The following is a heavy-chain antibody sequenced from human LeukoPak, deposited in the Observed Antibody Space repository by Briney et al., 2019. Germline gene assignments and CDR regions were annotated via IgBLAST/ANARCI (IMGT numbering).Heavy chain of an antibody. Sequence: SVKVSCKASGGTFSSYAISWVRQAPGQGLEWMGGIIPIFGTANYAQKFQGRVTITADESTSTAYMELSSLRSEDTAVYYCARDLPNYYDSGGYDYWGQGTLVTVSS. CDR2: IIPIFGTA. D-gene: IGHD3-22*01. CDR1: GGTFSSYA. V-gene: IGHV1-69*13. CDR3: ARDLPNYYDSGGYDY. J-gene: IGHJ4*02.